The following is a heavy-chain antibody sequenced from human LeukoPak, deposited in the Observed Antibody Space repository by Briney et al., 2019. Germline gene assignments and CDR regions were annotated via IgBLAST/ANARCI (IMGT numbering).Heavy chain of an antibody. D-gene: IGHD2-2*01. CDR3: ARERGGGYCSSTSCSNYAFDI. Sequence: GASVKVSCKASGYTFTSYYMHWVRQAPGQGLEWMGIINPSGGSTSYAQKFQGRVTMTRDTSTSTVYMELSSLRSEDTAVYYCARERGGGYCSSTSCSNYAFDIWGQGTMATVSS. V-gene: IGHV1-46*01. J-gene: IGHJ3*02. CDR1: GYTFTSYY. CDR2: INPSGGST.